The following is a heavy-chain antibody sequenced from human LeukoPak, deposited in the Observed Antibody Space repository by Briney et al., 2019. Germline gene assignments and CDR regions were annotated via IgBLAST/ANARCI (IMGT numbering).Heavy chain of an antibody. CDR1: GGTFSSSA. V-gene: IGHV1-69*04. CDR2: IIPVLNIT. Sequence: WASVKVSCKTSGGTFSSSAITWVRQAPGQGLERMGRIIPVLNITTYAQKFQGSVTITADTSTSTVYMELSSLRSEETAVYYCARDQGLTAPPPYGLDVWGQGTTVIVSS. J-gene: IGHJ6*02. CDR3: ARDQGLTAPPPYGLDV. D-gene: IGHD5-18*01.